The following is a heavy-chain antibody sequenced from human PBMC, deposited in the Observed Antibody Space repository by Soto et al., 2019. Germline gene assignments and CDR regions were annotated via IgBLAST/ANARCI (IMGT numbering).Heavy chain of an antibody. V-gene: IGHV3-30-3*01. CDR3: ARDLGLRLGELSLADY. J-gene: IGHJ4*02. D-gene: IGHD3-16*02. Sequence: GGSLRLSCAASGFTFSSYAMHWVRQAPGKGLEWVAVISYDGSNKYYADSVKGRFTISRDNSKNTLYLQMNSLRAEDTAVYYCARDLGLRLGELSLADYWGQGTLVTVSS. CDR1: GFTFSSYA. CDR2: ISYDGSNK.